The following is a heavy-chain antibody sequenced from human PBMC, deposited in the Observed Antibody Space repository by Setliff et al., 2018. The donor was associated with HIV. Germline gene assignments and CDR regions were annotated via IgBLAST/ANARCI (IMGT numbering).Heavy chain of an antibody. V-gene: IGHV4-61*09. CDR3: ARRTALNWFEP. Sequence: SETLSPTCTVSGGSISSGDYYWSWIRQPAGKGLEWLGHIYTRGSTKYNPSLKSRVTISADTSKNQFSLNLTSVTAADTAVYYCARRTALNWFEPWGQGTLVTVSS. CDR1: GGSISSGDYY. CDR2: IYTRGST. J-gene: IGHJ5*02.